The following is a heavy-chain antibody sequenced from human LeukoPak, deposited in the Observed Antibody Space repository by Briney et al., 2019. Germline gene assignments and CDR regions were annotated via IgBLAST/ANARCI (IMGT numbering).Heavy chain of an antibody. J-gene: IGHJ5*02. CDR2: IIPILGIA. CDR3: ARDQPRRWLDP. CDR1: GGTFSSYA. Sequence: SVKVSCKASGGTFSSYAISWVRQAPGQGLEWMGRIIPILGIANYAQKFQGRVTITADKSTSTAYMELRSLRSDDTAVYYCARDQPRRWLDPWGQGTLVTVSS. V-gene: IGHV1-69*04. D-gene: IGHD1-14*01.